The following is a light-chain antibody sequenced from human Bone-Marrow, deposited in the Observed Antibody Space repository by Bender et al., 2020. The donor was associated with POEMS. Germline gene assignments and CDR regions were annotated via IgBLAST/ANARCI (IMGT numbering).Light chain of an antibody. V-gene: IGLV2-14*01. J-gene: IGLJ3*02. CDR3: AVWDDSLNGWV. Sequence: QSALTQPASVSGSPGQSITISCTGTSSDGDGYKYVSWYQQHPGKAPKLMIYDVSNRPSGVSNRFSGSRSGTSASLAISGLQSEDEADYYCAVWDDSLNGWVFGGGTKLTVL. CDR1: SSDGDGYKY. CDR2: DVS.